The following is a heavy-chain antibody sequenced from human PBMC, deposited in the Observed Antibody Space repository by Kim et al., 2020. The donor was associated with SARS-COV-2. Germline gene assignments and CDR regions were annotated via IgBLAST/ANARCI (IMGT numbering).Heavy chain of an antibody. CDR1: GYTFTSYD. CDR3: ARWGIAAAVSLYYGMDV. D-gene: IGHD6-13*01. CDR2: MNPNSGNT. Sequence: ASVKVSCKASGYTFTSYDINWVRQATGQGLEWMGWMNPNSGNTGYAQKFQGRVTMTRNTSISTAYMELSSLRSEDTAVYYCARWGIAAAVSLYYGMDVWGQGTTVTVSS. V-gene: IGHV1-8*01. J-gene: IGHJ6*02.